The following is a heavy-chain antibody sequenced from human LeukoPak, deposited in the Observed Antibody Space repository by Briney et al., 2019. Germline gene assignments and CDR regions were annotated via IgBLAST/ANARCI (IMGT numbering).Heavy chain of an antibody. CDR3: AKDTTVTDYYYYYMDV. CDR1: GFTFSSYA. D-gene: IGHD4-17*01. CDR2: ISFDGTDA. J-gene: IGHJ6*03. Sequence: PGGSLRLSCAASGFTFSSYAIHWVRQAPGKGLEWVAVISFDGTDAFYADSVKGRFTISRDNSKNTLYLQMNSLRADDTAVYYCAKDTTVTDYYYYYMDVWGKGTTVTISS. V-gene: IGHV3-30*04.